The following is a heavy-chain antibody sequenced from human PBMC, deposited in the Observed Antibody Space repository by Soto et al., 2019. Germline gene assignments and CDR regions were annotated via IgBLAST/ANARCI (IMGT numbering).Heavy chain of an antibody. CDR2: LYYLGNA. D-gene: IGHD3-22*01. Sequence: PSETLSLTCTVSGGSVSSGSYYWSWIRQPPGKGLECIGYLYYLGNANYNPSLKSRVAISVDTSRNHFSLRLSSVTAADTAVFYCARLVEYSDSSGYYPPIIDSWGQGTQVTVSS. J-gene: IGHJ4*02. CDR3: ARLVEYSDSSGYYPPIIDS. CDR1: GGSVSSGSYY. V-gene: IGHV4-61*01.